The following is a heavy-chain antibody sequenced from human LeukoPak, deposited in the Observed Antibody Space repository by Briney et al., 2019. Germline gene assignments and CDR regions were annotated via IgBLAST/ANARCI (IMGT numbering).Heavy chain of an antibody. J-gene: IGHJ6*02. CDR2: LSGSGGST. V-gene: IGHV3-23*01. CDR3: AKAYCSGGSCYRYYGMDV. CDR1: GFTFSSYA. Sequence: GGSLRLSCAASGFTFSSYAMSWVRQAPGKGLEWVSALSGSGGSTYYADSVKGRFTISRDNSKNTLYLQMNSLRAEDTAVYYCAKAYCSGGSCYRYYGMDVWGQGTTVTVSS. D-gene: IGHD2-15*01.